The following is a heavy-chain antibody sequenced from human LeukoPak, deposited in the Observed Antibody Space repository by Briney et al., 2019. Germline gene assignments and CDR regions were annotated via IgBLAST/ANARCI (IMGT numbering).Heavy chain of an antibody. CDR1: GYSINSGYL. D-gene: IGHD3-3*01. Sequence: PSETLSLTCTVSGYSINSGYLWGWIRQPPGKGLEWIGSLYHSGSTYSNPSLNSRVTMSVDTSKNQFSLKLSSVTAADTAVYYCARLAPIALLKLRLYRSYYFDYWGQGTLVTVSS. J-gene: IGHJ4*02. CDR2: LYHSGST. CDR3: ARLAPIALLKLRLYRSYYFDY. V-gene: IGHV4-38-2*02.